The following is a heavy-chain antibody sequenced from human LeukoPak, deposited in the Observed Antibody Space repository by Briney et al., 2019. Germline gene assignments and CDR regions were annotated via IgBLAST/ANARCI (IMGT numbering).Heavy chain of an antibody. J-gene: IGHJ5*02. D-gene: IGHD1-26*01. CDR2: IYTSGST. CDR1: GGSISSYY. CDR3: ARELLSAASWFDP. V-gene: IGHV4-4*07. Sequence: KASDTLSLTWNASGGSISSYYWSWIRQPAGKGLEWIGRIYTSGSTNYNPSLKSRVTMSVDTSKNQFSLKLSSVTAADTAVYYCARELLSAASWFDPWGQGNLVTVS.